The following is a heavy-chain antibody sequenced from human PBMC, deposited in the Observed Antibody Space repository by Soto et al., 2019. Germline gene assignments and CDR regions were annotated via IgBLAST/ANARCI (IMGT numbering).Heavy chain of an antibody. CDR3: ARRSPGYRNYMDV. Sequence: QVQLHQWGAGLLKPSETLSLTCSVYGESFSGFFWTWVRLPPGQGLEWMGEMNRGGSSNYNPYLKSRVTISVDASKNQFSLTLTSVTAADTGVYFCARRSPGYRNYMDVWGKGTTVTVSS. D-gene: IGHD3-16*02. CDR1: GESFSGFF. J-gene: IGHJ6*03. CDR2: MNRGGSS. V-gene: IGHV4-34*01.